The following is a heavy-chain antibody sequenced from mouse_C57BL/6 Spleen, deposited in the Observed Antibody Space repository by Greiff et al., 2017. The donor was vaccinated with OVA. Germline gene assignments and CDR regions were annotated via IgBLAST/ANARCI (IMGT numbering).Heavy chain of an antibody. CDR3: TRPVVASDY. J-gene: IGHJ2*01. D-gene: IGHD1-1*01. V-gene: IGHV1-15*01. CDR2: IDPETGGT. Sequence: VQLVESGAELVRPGASVTLSCKASGYTFTDYEMHWVKQTPVHGLEWIGAIDPETGGTAYNQKFKGKAILTADKSSSTAYMELRSLTSEDSAVYYCTRPVVASDYWGQGTTLTVSS. CDR1: GYTFTDYE.